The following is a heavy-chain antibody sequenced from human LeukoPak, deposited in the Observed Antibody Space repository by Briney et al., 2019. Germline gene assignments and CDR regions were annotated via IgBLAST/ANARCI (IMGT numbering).Heavy chain of an antibody. CDR1: GGSFSGYY. CDR2: INHSGST. V-gene: IGHV4-34*01. J-gene: IGHJ6*03. CDR3: ARVPSFQSYSSYLGYYYYYYMGV. D-gene: IGHD6-6*01. Sequence: PSETLSLTCAVYGGSFSGYYWSWIRQPPGKGLEWIGEINHSGSTNYNPSLKSRVTISVDTSKNQFSLKLSSVTAADTAVYYCARVPSFQSYSSYLGYYYYYYMGVWGKGTTVTVSS.